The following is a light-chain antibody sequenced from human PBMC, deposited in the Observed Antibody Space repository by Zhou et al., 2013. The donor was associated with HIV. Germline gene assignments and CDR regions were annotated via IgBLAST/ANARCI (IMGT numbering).Light chain of an antibody. CDR2: GAS. J-gene: IGKJ2*01. V-gene: IGKV3-20*01. CDR3: QQYVSSPYT. Sequence: ETVMTQSPATLSVSPGERATLSCRASQSVRTNLAWYQQIPGQAPRLLIYGASSRATGIPDRFSGSGSGTDFTLTISRLEPEDFAVYYCQQYVSSPYTFGQGTKLEIK. CDR1: QSVRTN.